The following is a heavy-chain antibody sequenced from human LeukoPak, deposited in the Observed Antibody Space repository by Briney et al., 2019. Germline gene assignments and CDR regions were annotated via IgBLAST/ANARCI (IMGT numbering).Heavy chain of an antibody. Sequence: GASVKVSCKAFGYTFTSYGISWVRQAPGQGLEWMGWISAYNGNTNYAQKLQGRVTMTTDTSTSTAYMELRSLRSDDTAVYYCARDSIFGVVRGNFDYWGQGTLVTVSS. CDR3: ARDSIFGVVRGNFDY. CDR1: GYTFTSYG. V-gene: IGHV1-18*01. CDR2: ISAYNGNT. J-gene: IGHJ4*02. D-gene: IGHD3-3*01.